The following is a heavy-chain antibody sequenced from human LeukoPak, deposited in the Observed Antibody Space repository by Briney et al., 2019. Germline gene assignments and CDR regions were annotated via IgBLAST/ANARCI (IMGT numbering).Heavy chain of an antibody. CDR2: INEDATTI. CDR3: VRDLILVWTPGDDFDF. Sequence: GGSLRLSCAASGLAFSAYWMHWVRQAPGKGLEWVSRINEDATTITYADSVKGRFIISRDNSKKSLYLQMNNLRAEDTAVYYCVRDLILVWTPGDDFDFWGQGTLVIVSS. V-gene: IGHV3-74*01. D-gene: IGHD3-16*01. J-gene: IGHJ4*02. CDR1: GLAFSAYW.